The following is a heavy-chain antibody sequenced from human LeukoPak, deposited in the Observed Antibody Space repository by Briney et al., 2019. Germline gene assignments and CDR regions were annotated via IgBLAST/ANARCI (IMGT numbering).Heavy chain of an antibody. CDR3: ARGRGITLSYHYFDY. Sequence: GGSLRLSCAASGFTFSPLGMNCVRQAPGRGLVWVSYISSGTSTTYYADSVKGRFTISRDNAKNPLYLQLNSLRDEDTAVYYCARGRGITLSYHYFDYWGQGTLVTVSS. J-gene: IGHJ4*02. D-gene: IGHD3-10*01. CDR1: GFTFSPLG. CDR2: ISSGTSTT. V-gene: IGHV3-48*02.